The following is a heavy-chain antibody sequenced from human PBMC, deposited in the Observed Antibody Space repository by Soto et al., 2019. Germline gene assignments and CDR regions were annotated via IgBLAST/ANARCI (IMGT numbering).Heavy chain of an antibody. CDR1: GFFFNTYG. Sequence: QVQLVESGGGVVQHGRSLRLSCAASGFFFNTYGMNWVRQAPGKGMEWVAVISYDGSNKYYADSVKGRFTISRDNSKNTLYLQMNSLRAEDTAVYYCAKDDNKDFYENGGAKGSFDIWGQGTVVTVSS. D-gene: IGHD3-22*01. V-gene: IGHV3-30*18. J-gene: IGHJ3*02. CDR2: ISYDGSNK. CDR3: AKDDNKDFYENGGAKGSFDI.